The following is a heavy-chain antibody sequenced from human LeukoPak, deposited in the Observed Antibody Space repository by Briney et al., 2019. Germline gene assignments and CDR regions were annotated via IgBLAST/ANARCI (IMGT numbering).Heavy chain of an antibody. CDR1: GGSISSSNW. D-gene: IGHD3-10*01. CDR3: ARPSRSGSYYSAPFDY. CDR2: IYYSGST. Sequence: SETLSLTCAVSGGSISSSNWWSWVRQPPGKGLEWIGSIYYSGSTYYNPSLKSRVTISVDTSKNQFSLKLSSVTAADTAVYYCARPSRSGSYYSAPFDYWGQGTLVTVSS. V-gene: IGHV4-39*01. J-gene: IGHJ4*02.